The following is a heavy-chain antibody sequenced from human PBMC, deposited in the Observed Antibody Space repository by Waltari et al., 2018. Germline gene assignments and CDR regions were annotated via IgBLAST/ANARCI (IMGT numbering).Heavy chain of an antibody. CDR3: ARVGQLVRGPGFYWFDP. CDR1: GYSISSGYY. CDR2: IYHSGST. Sequence: QVQLQESGPGLVKPSETLSLTCAVSGYSISSGYYWGWIRQPPGKGLEWIGSIYHSGSTYYNPSLKSRVTISVDTSKNQFSLKLSSVTAADPAVYYCARVGQLVRGPGFYWFDPWGQGTLVTVSS. J-gene: IGHJ5*02. D-gene: IGHD6-13*01. V-gene: IGHV4-38-2*01.